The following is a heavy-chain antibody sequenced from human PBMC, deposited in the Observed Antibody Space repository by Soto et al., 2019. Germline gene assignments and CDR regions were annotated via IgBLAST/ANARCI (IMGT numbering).Heavy chain of an antibody. CDR2: ITGSGGST. J-gene: IGHJ4*02. CDR1: GFTFSTYA. D-gene: IGHD4-17*01. Sequence: EVQLLESGGGLVQPGGSLRLSCAASGFTFSTYAMIWVRQAPGKGLEWVSVITGSGGSTYYADSVKGRFTISRDTSKNTRFRKMNSLRAEDTAVYYCARDRYGDYGGIDYWGQGTMVTVSS. V-gene: IGHV3-23*01. CDR3: ARDRYGDYGGIDY.